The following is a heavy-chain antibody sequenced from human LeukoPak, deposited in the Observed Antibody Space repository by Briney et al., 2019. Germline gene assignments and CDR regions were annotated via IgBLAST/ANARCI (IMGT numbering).Heavy chain of an antibody. J-gene: IGHJ5*02. CDR2: IYYSGST. Sequence: PSETLSLTCRVSGGSISSHYWSWVRQPPRKGLEWIGYIYYSGSTKNNPPLQSRVTIPAETSKNQSSLKLSSVTAADTAVYYCARGGTTVTPGLLWFDPWGQGTLVTVSS. CDR1: GGSISSHY. CDR3: ARGGTTVTPGLLWFDP. V-gene: IGHV4-59*11. D-gene: IGHD4-17*01.